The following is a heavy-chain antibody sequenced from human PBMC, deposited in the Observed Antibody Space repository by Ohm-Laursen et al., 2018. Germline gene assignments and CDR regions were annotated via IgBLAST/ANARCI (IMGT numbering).Heavy chain of an antibody. CDR2: ISYDGSNK. D-gene: IGHD3-22*01. CDR3: AKDPASSGYFDY. Sequence: SLRLSCAASGFTFSNFWMSWVRQAPGKGLEWVAVISYDGSNKYYADSVKGRFTISRDNSKNTLYLQMNSLRAEDMAVYYCAKDPASSGYFDYWGQGTLVTVSS. CDR1: GFTFSNFW. J-gene: IGHJ4*02. V-gene: IGHV3-30*18.